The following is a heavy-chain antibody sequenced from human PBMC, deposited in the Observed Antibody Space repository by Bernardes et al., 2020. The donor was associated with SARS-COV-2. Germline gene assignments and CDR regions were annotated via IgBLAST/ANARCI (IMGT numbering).Heavy chain of an antibody. CDR3: ARRGTVTSLTRLTRPGGLLNYFDY. V-gene: IGHV4-39*01. J-gene: IGHJ4*01. Sequence: SETLSLTCTVSGGSISSISYYWGWIRQPPGKGLEWIGSIFYSGSTYYNPSLKSRVTISVDTSKNQFSLKLSSVTAADTAVYYCARRGTVTSLTRLTRPGGLLNYFDY. D-gene: IGHD4-17*01. CDR1: GGSISSISYY. CDR2: IFYSGST.